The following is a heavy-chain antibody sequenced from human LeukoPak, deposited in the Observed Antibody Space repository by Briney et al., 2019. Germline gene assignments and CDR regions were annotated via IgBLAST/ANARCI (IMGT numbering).Heavy chain of an antibody. J-gene: IGHJ4*02. D-gene: IGHD2-15*01. CDR3: ARDEGDGSYFDY. Sequence: SETLSLTCTVSGVSISSSSYYWGWLRQPPGKGLEWIGSIYYSGSTYYNPSLKSRVTISVDASKNQFSLKLSSVTAADTAVYYCARDEGDGSYFDYWGQGTLVTVSS. CDR1: GVSISSSSYY. V-gene: IGHV4-39*07. CDR2: IYYSGST.